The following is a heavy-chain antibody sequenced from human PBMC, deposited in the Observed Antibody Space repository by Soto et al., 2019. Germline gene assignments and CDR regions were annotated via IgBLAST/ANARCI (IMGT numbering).Heavy chain of an antibody. CDR3: ARSYYDILGEAGWGYYSDY. CDR1: GGSISSYY. D-gene: IGHD3-9*01. J-gene: IGHJ4*01. V-gene: IGHV4-59*08. Sequence: SETLSLTCTVSGGSISSYYWWCIRQPPRKGLEWIGYIYYSGSTNYNPSLKSRVTISVDTSKNQLSLKLSSVAAADTAVYYCARSYYDILGEAGWGYYSDYWGDGPLVTVSS. CDR2: IYYSGST.